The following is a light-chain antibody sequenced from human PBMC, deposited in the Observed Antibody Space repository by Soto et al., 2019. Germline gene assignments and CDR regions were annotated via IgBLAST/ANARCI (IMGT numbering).Light chain of an antibody. CDR1: QNLGTLY. CDR3: QQYNNWWT. Sequence: EIVLTQSPGTLSLSPGERGTLSCRASQNLGTLYLAWFQQKSGQAPRLLIYGASTRATGIPARFSGSGSGTEFTLTISSLQSEDFAVYYCQQYNNWWTFGQGTKVDIK. V-gene: IGKV3-15*01. CDR2: GAS. J-gene: IGKJ1*01.